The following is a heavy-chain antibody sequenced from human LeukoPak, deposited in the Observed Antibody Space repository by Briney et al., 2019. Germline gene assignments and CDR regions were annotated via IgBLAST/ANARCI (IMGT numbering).Heavy chain of an antibody. V-gene: IGHV4-4*02. Sequence: SGTLSLTCAVSGGSISSNKWWRWVRQPPGKGLEWVGEIYHSGSTNYNPSLKSRVTISVDKSKNQFSLKLSSVTAADTAVYYCARAPMVRGVITPYYFDYWGQGTLVTVSS. CDR1: GGSISSNKW. D-gene: IGHD3-10*01. CDR2: IYHSGST. CDR3: ARAPMVRGVITPYYFDY. J-gene: IGHJ4*02.